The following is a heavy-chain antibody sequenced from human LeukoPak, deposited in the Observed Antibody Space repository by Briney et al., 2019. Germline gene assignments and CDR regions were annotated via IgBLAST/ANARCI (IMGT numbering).Heavy chain of an antibody. V-gene: IGHV3-23*01. CDR2: ISGSGGST. Sequence: GGSLRLSCAASGFTFSSYAMSWVRQAPGKGLEWVSAISGSGGSTYYADSVKGRFTLSRDNSKNTLYLQMNSLRAEDTAVYYCAKSQTRYCSGGSCYLDYWGQGTLVTVSS. CDR3: AKSQTRYCSGGSCYLDY. J-gene: IGHJ4*02. CDR1: GFTFSSYA. D-gene: IGHD2-15*01.